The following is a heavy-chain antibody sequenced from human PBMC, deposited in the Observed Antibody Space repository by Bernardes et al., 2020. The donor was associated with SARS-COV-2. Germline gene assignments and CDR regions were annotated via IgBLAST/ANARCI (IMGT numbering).Heavy chain of an antibody. D-gene: IGHD3-3*01. CDR3: AKDGYDFWSGYYNY. Sequence: GGSLRLSCSASGFAFGFTFRNYAMPLVRQAPGKGLEWVAAISGSGNITYYADSVKGRFTISRANSRNTLFLQMDSLRAEDTAVYYCAKDGYDFWSGYYNYWGQGTLVTVSS. CDR2: ISGSGNIT. V-gene: IGHV3-23*01. CDR1: GFAFGFTFRNYA. J-gene: IGHJ4*02.